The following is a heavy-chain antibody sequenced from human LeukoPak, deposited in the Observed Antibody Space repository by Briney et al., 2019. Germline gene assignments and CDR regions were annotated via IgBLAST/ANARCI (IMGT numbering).Heavy chain of an antibody. Sequence: PSGTLSLTRAVSGGSISSTNLWNWVRQPPGKGLEWIGEIYHSGSTNYNPSLKSRVSISIDKSKNQFSLKLSSVTAADTAIYYCARDDFVDIAMVRLYHWVQRTLVTVSS. CDR1: GGSISSTNL. D-gene: IGHD5-18*01. CDR3: ARDDFVDIAMVRLYH. CDR2: IYHSGST. J-gene: IGHJ5*02. V-gene: IGHV4-4*02.